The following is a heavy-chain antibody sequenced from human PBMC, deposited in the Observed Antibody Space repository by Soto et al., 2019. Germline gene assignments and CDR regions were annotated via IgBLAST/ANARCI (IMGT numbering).Heavy chain of an antibody. Sequence: QVQLVQSGAEVKKPGASVKVSCKASGYTFTSYDINWVRQATGQGLEWMGWMNPNSGNTGYAQKCQGRATTTRNTSLSTAYMELSSLRSEDTAVYYCAKSIRGLRVVPYSSGMDVWGQGTTVTVSS. CDR3: AKSIRGLRVVPYSSGMDV. CDR1: GYTFTSYD. J-gene: IGHJ6*02. D-gene: IGHD4-17*01. CDR2: MNPNSGNT. V-gene: IGHV1-8*01.